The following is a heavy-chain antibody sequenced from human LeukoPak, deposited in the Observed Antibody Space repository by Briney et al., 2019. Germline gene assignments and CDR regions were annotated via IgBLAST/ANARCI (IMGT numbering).Heavy chain of an antibody. V-gene: IGHV7-4-1*02. J-gene: IGHJ6*03. D-gene: IGHD5-18*01. CDR2: INTDTGNP. CDR1: GYTFTTYP. CDR3: AREAPGYSPIDYYYYYMDV. Sequence: GASVKVSCKASGYTFTTYPVNWVRQAPGQGLEWMGWINTDTGNPTYAQGFTGRFVFSLDTSVSTAYLQISSLKAEDTALYYCAREAPGYSPIDYYYYYMDVWGKGTTVTVSS.